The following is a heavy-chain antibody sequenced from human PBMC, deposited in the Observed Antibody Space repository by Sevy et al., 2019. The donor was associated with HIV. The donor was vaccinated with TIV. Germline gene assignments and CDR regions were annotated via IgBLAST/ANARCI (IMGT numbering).Heavy chain of an antibody. Sequence: SETLSLTCTVSGASIGTGTYYWSWIRQPAGKGLEWIGRIYDSGSASGSSNYNPSLKSRVTMSVDTSKSQFSLILSSVTAADTAVYYCARDAHTSGWTFFDYWGQGALVTVSS. CDR1: GASIGTGTYY. V-gene: IGHV4-61*02. D-gene: IGHD6-19*01. CDR2: IYDSGSASGSS. CDR3: ARDAHTSGWTFFDY. J-gene: IGHJ4*02.